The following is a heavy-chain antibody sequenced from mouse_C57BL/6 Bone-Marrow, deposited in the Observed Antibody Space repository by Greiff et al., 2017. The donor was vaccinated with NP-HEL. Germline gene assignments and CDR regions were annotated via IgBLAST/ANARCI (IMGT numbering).Heavy chain of an antibody. V-gene: IGHV2-5*01. CDR3: ANLLWGFAY. D-gene: IGHD2-1*01. CDR2: LWKRRST. CDR1: GFSLTSYG. J-gene: IGHJ3*01. Sequence: VQLQQSGPGLVQPSQSLSITCTVSGFSLTSYGVHWVRQSPGKGLEWLGILWKRRSTDYNVAFMSSLSITKDNSKRQVFFKMNSLQADDTAIYYCANLLWGFAYWGQGTLVTVSA.